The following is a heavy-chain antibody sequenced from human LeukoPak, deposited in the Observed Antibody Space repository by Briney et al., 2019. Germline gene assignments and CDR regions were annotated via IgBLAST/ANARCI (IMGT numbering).Heavy chain of an antibody. Sequence: QPGESLRLSCAASGFTFSSYGMHWVRQAPGKGLEWVANIKKDGSEKHYVDSVKGRFTISRDNVKNSLYLQMTSLRGEDTAVYYCVQRGLDYWGQGTQVTVSS. V-gene: IGHV3-7*01. CDR2: IKKDGSEK. J-gene: IGHJ4*02. CDR1: GFTFSSYG. CDR3: VQRGLDY. D-gene: IGHD6-25*01.